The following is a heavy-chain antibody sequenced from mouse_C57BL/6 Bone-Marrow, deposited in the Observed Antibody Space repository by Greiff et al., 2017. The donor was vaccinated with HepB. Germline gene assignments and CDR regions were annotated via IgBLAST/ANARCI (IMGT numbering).Heavy chain of an antibody. V-gene: IGHV1-69*01. D-gene: IGHD2-2*01. J-gene: IGHJ2*01. CDR3: ARLGGYDGYFDY. CDR1: GYTFTSYW. Sequence: QVQLQQSGAELVMPGASVKLSCKASGYTFTSYWMHWVKQRPGQGLEWIGEIDPSDSYTNYNQKFKGKSTLTVDKSSSTAYMQLSSLTSEDSAVYYCARLGGYDGYFDYWGQGTTLTVSS. CDR2: IDPSDSYT.